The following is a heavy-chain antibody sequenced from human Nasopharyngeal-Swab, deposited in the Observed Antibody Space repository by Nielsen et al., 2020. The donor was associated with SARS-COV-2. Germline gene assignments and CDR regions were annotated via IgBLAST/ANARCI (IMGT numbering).Heavy chain of an antibody. CDR2: ISSSSSYI. V-gene: IGHV3-21*01. Sequence: GESLKISCAASGFTFNNYNFNWVRQAPGKGLEWVSSISSSSSYIYYADSVKGRFTISRDNAKNSLYLQMNSLRAEDMAVYYCARDGLDYDFWSAYFMDVWGQGTTVTVSS. J-gene: IGHJ6*02. D-gene: IGHD3-3*01. CDR1: GFTFNNYN. CDR3: ARDGLDYDFWSAYFMDV.